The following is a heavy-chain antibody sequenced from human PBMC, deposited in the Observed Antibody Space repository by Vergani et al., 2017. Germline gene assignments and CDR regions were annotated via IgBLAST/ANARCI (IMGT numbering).Heavy chain of an antibody. V-gene: IGHV5-51*01. CDR2: IYPGDFNT. Sequence: EVQLVQSGAEVKKPGESLKISCKGSGYSFTSYWIGWVRQMPGKGLEWMGIIYPGDFNTRYSPSFQGQVTISADKSLSTAYLQWSSLKASDTATYYCARGTTVVTPWDDYWGQGTLVTVSS. CDR3: ARGTTVVTPWDDY. CDR1: GYSFTSYW. J-gene: IGHJ4*02. D-gene: IGHD4-23*01.